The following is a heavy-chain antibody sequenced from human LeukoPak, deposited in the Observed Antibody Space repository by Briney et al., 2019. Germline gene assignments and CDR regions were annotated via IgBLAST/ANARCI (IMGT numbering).Heavy chain of an antibody. D-gene: IGHD5-24*01. Sequence: GGSLRLSCAASGFTFSSYSMNWVRQAPGKGLEWVSYISSSGSTIYYADSMKGRFTISRDNAKNSLYLQMNSLRAEDTAVYYCARARMDGYSYYYYYMDVWGKGTTVTISS. V-gene: IGHV3-48*04. CDR3: ARARMDGYSYYYYYMDV. J-gene: IGHJ6*03. CDR1: GFTFSSYS. CDR2: ISSSGSTI.